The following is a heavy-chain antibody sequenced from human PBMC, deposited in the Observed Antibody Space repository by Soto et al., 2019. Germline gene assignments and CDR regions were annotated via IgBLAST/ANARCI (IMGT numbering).Heavy chain of an antibody. CDR1: GGTFSSYT. J-gene: IGHJ4*02. CDR3: AIDSGYDSDPVDY. V-gene: IGHV1-69*02. D-gene: IGHD5-12*01. Sequence: ASVKVSCKASGGTFSSYTISWVRQAPGQGLEWMGRIIPILGIANYAQKFQGRVTITADKSTSTAYMELSSLRSEDTAVYYCAIDSGYDSDPVDYWGQGTLVTVSS. CDR2: IIPILGIA.